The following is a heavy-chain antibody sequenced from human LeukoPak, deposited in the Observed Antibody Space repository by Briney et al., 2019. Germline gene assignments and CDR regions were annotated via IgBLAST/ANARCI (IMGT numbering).Heavy chain of an antibody. CDR1: GGSFSGYY. V-gene: IGHV4-34*01. CDR3: ARRRIAAVLRSWFDP. CDR2: INHSGST. Sequence: PSETLSLTCAVYGGSFSGYYCSWIRQPPGKGLGWIGEINHSGSTNYNPSLKSRVTISVDTPKNQFSLKLSSVTAADTAVYYCARRRIAAVLRSWFDPWGQGTLVTVSS. D-gene: IGHD6-13*01. J-gene: IGHJ5*02.